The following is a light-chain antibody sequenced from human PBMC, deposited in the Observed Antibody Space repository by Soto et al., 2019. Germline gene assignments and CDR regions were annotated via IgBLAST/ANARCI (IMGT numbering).Light chain of an antibody. J-gene: IGKJ5*01. CDR1: QSISSW. CDR3: QQSYSTPIT. V-gene: IGKV1-5*01. Sequence: DIQMTPSPSTLSASVVDRVTITCRASQSISSWLAWYQQKPGKAPKLLIYDASSLESGVPSRFSGSGSGTDFTLTISSLQPEDFATYYCQQSYSTPITFGQGTRLE. CDR2: DAS.